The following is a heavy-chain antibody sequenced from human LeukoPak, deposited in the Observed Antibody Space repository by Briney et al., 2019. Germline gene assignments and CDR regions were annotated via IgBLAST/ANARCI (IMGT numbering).Heavy chain of an antibody. CDR3: ARVRIAVAATFDY. Sequence: GGSLRLSCAASGFTFSSYSMNWVRQAPGKGLEWVSSISSSSSYIYYADSVKGRFTISRDNAKNSLYLQMNSLRAEDTAVYYCARVRIAVAATFDYWGQGTLVTVSS. CDR1: GFTFSSYS. D-gene: IGHD6-19*01. V-gene: IGHV3-21*01. J-gene: IGHJ4*02. CDR2: ISSSSSYI.